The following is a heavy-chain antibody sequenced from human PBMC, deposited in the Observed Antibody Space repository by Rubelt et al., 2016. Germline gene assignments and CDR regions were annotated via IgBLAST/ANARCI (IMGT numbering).Heavy chain of an antibody. CDR3: ARANNDASY. CDR2: IWYDGRKK. CDR1: GFTFSSYG. Sequence: VQLLESGGGLVQPGGSLRLSCAASGFTFSSYGMHWVRRAPGQGLEWVAVIWYDGRKKYYADSVKGRFTISRDNAKNTLNLQRDSLGAEDTDVYYWARANNDASYWGQGTLVTVSS. D-gene: IGHD2-8*01. J-gene: IGHJ4*02. V-gene: IGHV3-33*08.